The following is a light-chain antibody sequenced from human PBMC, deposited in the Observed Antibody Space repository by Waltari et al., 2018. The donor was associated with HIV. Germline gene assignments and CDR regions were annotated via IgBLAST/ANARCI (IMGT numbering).Light chain of an antibody. J-gene: IGKJ1*01. CDR1: QGIRNF. Sequence: DIQLTQSPLSLSASIGDRVIITCRASQGIRNFVAWFQQKPGKAPKSLIYDASSLQSGVPSRFSGSGSETDFTLTISSLQPEDFATYYGQQYGDYPPTFGPGTRVEI. CDR2: DAS. CDR3: QQYGDYPPT. V-gene: IGKV1-16*01.